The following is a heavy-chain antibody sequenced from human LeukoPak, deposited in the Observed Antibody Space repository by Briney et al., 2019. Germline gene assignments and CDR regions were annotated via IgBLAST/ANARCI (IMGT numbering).Heavy chain of an antibody. J-gene: IGHJ4*02. CDR1: GFTFRNYA. CDR3: AKGLRLGESSPLDY. Sequence: GRSLRLPCAASGFTFRNYAMHWVRQAPGKGLEWVAVISYDESNKYYADSLKGRFTISRDNSKNTLYLQMNSLRGEDTAVYYCAKGLRLGESSPLDYWGQGTLVTVSS. CDR2: ISYDESNK. D-gene: IGHD3-16*02. V-gene: IGHV3-30*18.